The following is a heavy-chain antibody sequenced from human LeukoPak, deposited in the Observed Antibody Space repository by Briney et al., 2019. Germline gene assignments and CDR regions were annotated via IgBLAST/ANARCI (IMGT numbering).Heavy chain of an antibody. CDR2: INPSGGST. CDR3: ARVELNYGMGL. J-gene: IGHJ6*02. D-gene: IGHD1-7*01. V-gene: IGHV1-46*01. CDR1: GYTFTSYS. Sequence: ASVKVSCKASGYTFTSYSMDWVRQAPGQGLEWMGIINPSGGSTSYAQKFQGRVTMTRATSTSTVYMELSSLRSEDTAVYYCARVELNYGMGLWGQGTTVTVSS.